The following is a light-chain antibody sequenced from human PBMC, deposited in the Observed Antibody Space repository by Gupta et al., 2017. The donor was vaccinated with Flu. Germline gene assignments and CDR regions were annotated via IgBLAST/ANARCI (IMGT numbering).Light chain of an antibody. CDR2: DDT. Sequence: SYVVTQAPAVSVAPGLTASITCGRDNIGSKTVHWYRQKPGQAPAVVLYDDTDRPAGISERFSGSNSGNTATLTITRVEAGDEADYYCQVWDISGEPWMFGGGTKLTVL. CDR3: QVWDISGEPWM. V-gene: IGLV3-21*02. CDR1: NIGSKT. J-gene: IGLJ3*02.